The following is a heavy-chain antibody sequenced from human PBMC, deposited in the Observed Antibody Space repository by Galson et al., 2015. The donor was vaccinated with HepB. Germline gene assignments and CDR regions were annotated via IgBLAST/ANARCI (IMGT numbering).Heavy chain of an antibody. Sequence: LRLSCAASGFTFSNFWMNWVRRAPGKGLECVANIKQDGSEKYYVDSVKGRFTISRDNAKNSLYLQMNSLRAEDTAVYYCARGRGLDVWGQGTTVTVSS. CDR3: ARGRGLDV. V-gene: IGHV3-7*03. J-gene: IGHJ6*02. CDR1: GFTFSNFW. CDR2: IKQDGSEK.